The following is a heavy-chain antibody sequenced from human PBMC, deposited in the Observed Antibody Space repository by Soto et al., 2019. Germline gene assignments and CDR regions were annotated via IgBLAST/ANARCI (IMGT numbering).Heavy chain of an antibody. CDR2: IRSKAYGGTT. CDR3: TRDGVRCSCGSCRYYYYYMDV. V-gene: IGHV3-49*03. CDR1: GFTFGDYA. J-gene: IGHJ6*03. Sequence: EVQLVESGGGLVQPGRSLRLSCTASGFTFGDYAMSWFRQAPGKGLEWVGCIRSKAYGGTTEYAASVKGRFTSSSDDSKSIAYLQMNSLKAEDTAVYYCTRDGVRCSCGSCRYYYYYMDVWGKGTTVTVSS. D-gene: IGHD2-15*01.